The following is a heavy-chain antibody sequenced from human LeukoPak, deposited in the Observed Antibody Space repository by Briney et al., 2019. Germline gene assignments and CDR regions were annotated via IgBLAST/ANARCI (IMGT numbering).Heavy chain of an antibody. J-gene: IGHJ4*02. D-gene: IGHD2-2*01. CDR1: GFTFSDYY. Sequence: PGGSLRLSCAASGFTFSDYYMSWIREAPGKGLEWVSHIGGSSSYRNYADSVRGRFTISRDGAKNSLYLQMDSLRAEDTAVYYCARETPGHCSSTSCYEDYWGQGTLVTVSS. CDR2: IGGSSSYR. CDR3: ARETPGHCSSTSCYEDY. V-gene: IGHV3-11*05.